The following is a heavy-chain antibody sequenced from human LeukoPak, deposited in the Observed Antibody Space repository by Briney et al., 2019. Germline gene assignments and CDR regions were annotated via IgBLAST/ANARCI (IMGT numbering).Heavy chain of an antibody. CDR3: ARGYSRAAFDI. V-gene: IGHV3-30*02. CDR1: GFTFSNYG. CDR2: IRYDGDNK. Sequence: PGGSLRLSCAASGFTFSNYGMHWVRQTPGKGLEWVAFIRYDGDNKYHADSVKGRFTVSRDNGKNSLLLQMNSLRAEDTALYYCARGYSRAAFDIWGQGKVVAVSS. J-gene: IGHJ3*02. D-gene: IGHD2-15*01.